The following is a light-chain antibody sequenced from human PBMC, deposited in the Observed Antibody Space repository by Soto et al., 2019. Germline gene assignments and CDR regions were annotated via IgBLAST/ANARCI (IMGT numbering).Light chain of an antibody. CDR2: DAS. Sequence: EFVLTQSPGTLSLSPGERATLSFRASQTVRNNYLAWYQQKPGQAPRLLIYDASSRATGIPDRFSGSGSGTDFTLTISSLQSEDFAVYYCQQYNNWPWTFGQGTKVDIK. CDR3: QQYNNWPWT. J-gene: IGKJ1*01. CDR1: QTVRNNY. V-gene: IGKV3D-20*02.